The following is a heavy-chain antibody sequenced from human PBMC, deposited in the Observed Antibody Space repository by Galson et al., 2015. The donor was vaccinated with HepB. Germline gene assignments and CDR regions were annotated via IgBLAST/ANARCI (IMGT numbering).Heavy chain of an antibody. J-gene: IGHJ4*02. V-gene: IGHV4-34*01. CDR1: GGSFSGYY. CDR2: INHSGST. CDR3: ARVGGSSWSLFDY. D-gene: IGHD6-13*01. Sequence: ETLSLTCAVYGGSFSGYYWSWIRQPPGKGLEWIGEINHSGSTNYNPSLKSRVTISVDTSKNQFSLKLSSVTAADTAVYYCARVGGSSWSLFDYWGQGTLVTVSS.